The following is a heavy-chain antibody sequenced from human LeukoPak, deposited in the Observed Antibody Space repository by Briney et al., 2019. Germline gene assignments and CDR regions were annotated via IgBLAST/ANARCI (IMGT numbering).Heavy chain of an antibody. V-gene: IGHV1-2*02. CDR1: GYTFTGYY. D-gene: IGHD6-19*01. CDR2: INPNSGGT. CDR3: ARDSGVIAVGLYYFEY. J-gene: IGHJ4*02. Sequence: ASVKVSCKASGYTFTGYYMHWVRRAPGQGLEWMGWINPNSGGTNYAQKFQGRVTMTRDTSISTAYMELSRLRSDDTAVYYCARDSGVIAVGLYYFEYWSQGTLVTVSS.